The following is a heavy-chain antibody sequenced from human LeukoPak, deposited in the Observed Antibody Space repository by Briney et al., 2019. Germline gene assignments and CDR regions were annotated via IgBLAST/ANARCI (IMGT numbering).Heavy chain of an antibody. D-gene: IGHD2-2*01. Sequence: ASVKVSCKASGYTFTGYYMHWVRQAPGQGLEWMGWINPNSGGTNYAQKFQGRVTMTRDTSISTAYMELSRLRSDDTAVYYCARDARGYCSSTNCFKSLGYWGQGTLVTVSS. CDR1: GYTFTGYY. V-gene: IGHV1-2*02. J-gene: IGHJ4*02. CDR3: ARDARGYCSSTNCFKSLGY. CDR2: INPNSGGT.